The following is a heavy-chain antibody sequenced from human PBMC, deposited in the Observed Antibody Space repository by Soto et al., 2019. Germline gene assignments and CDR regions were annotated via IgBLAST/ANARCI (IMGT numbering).Heavy chain of an antibody. CDR2: ISYDGSNK. D-gene: IGHD2-15*01. J-gene: IGHJ3*02. V-gene: IGHV3-30*18. CDR3: AKEAFTGLSTYGNDAFDI. CDR1: GFTFSSYG. Sequence: GGSLRLSCAASGFTFSSYGMHWVRQAPGKGLEWVAVISYDGSNKYYADSVKGRFTISRDNSKNTLYLQMNSLRAEDTAVYYCAKEAFTGLSTYGNDAFDIWGQGTMVTVSS.